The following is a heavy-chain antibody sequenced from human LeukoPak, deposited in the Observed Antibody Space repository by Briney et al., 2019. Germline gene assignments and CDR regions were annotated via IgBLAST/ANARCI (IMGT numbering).Heavy chain of an antibody. CDR2: IKYDGGER. CDR3: AREGRTIAAEGFDY. J-gene: IGHJ4*02. Sequence: GGSLRLSCAASRLTFSSYWMSWVRQAPGKGLEWVANIKYDGGERYYVDSVKGRFTISRNNAKNSLYLQMNSLRAEDTAVYYCAREGRTIAAEGFDYWGQGTLVTVTS. D-gene: IGHD6-6*01. CDR1: RLTFSSYW. V-gene: IGHV3-7*05.